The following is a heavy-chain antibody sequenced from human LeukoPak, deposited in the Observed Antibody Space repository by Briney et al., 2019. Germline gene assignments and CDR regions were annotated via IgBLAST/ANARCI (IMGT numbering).Heavy chain of an antibody. V-gene: IGHV3-11*01. CDR2: ISSSGTTI. J-gene: IGHJ4*02. D-gene: IGHD2-8*02. CDR1: GFNFSNYY. CDR3: ATYRQVLLPFES. Sequence: GGSLRLSCAASGFNFSNYYMTWIRQAPGKGLEWVSFISSSGTTIYYADSVRGRFTISRDNSKSTLSLQMNSLRAEDTAIYYCATYRQVLLPFESWGQGTLVTVSS.